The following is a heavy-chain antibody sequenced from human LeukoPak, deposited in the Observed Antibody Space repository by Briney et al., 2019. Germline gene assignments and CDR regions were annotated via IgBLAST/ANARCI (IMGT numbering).Heavy chain of an antibody. Sequence: SETLSLTCAVYGGSFSGYYWSWIRQPPGKGLEWIGEINHSGSTNYNPSLKSRVTISVDTSKNQFSLKLSSVAAADTAVYYCARGPHTGVNYYDSSGYYYWGQGTLVTVSS. D-gene: IGHD3-22*01. V-gene: IGHV4-34*01. CDR3: ARGPHTGVNYYDSSGYYY. J-gene: IGHJ4*02. CDR2: INHSGST. CDR1: GGSFSGYY.